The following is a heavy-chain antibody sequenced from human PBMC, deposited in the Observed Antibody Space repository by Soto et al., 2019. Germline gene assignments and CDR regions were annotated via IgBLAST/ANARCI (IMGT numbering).Heavy chain of an antibody. Sequence: ESGGGVVQPGRSLRLSCAASGFTFSSYGMHWVRQAPGKGLEWVAVISYDGSNKYYADSVKGRFTISRDNSKNTLYLQMNSLRAGDTAVYYCAKEVSFDYWGQGTLVTVSS. CDR3: AKEVSFDY. D-gene: IGHD1-20*01. V-gene: IGHV3-30*18. CDR1: GFTFSSYG. CDR2: ISYDGSNK. J-gene: IGHJ4*02.